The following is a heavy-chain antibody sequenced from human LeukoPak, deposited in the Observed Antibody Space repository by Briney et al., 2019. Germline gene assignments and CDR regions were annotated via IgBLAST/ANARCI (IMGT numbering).Heavy chain of an antibody. V-gene: IGHV4-31*03. CDR2: IYYSGST. D-gene: IGHD3-10*01. J-gene: IGHJ4*02. Sequence: PSQTLSLTCTVSGGSISSGGYYWSWIRQHPGKGLEWIGYIYYSGSTYYNPSLKSRVTISVDTSKNQFSLKLSSVTAADTAVYYCARGHGSGSQYFDYWGQGTLVTVSS. CDR1: GGSISSGGYY. CDR3: ARGHGSGSQYFDY.